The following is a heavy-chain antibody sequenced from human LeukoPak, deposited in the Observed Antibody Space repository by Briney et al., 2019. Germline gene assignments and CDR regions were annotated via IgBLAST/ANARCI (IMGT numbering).Heavy chain of an antibody. J-gene: IGHJ3*02. CDR2: ISWNSDSI. CDR3: AKATYYYDSSGYGACDI. Sequence: PGRSLRLSCAASGFTFDDYAMHWVRQAPGKGLGGVSGISWNSDSIGYADSVKGRFTISRDNDKNFLYLQMNSPRAEDTALYYCAKATYYYDSSGYGACDIWGQGTMVTVSS. V-gene: IGHV3-9*01. D-gene: IGHD3-22*01. CDR1: GFTFDDYA.